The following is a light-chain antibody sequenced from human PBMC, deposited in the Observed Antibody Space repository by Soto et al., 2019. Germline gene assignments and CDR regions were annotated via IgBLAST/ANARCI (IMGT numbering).Light chain of an antibody. J-gene: IGLJ1*01. V-gene: IGLV4-69*01. CDR1: SGHSSYA. Sequence: QLVLTQSPSASASLGASVKLTCTLSSGHSSYAIAWHQQQPEKGPRYLMKLNSDGSHYKGGGIPDRFSGSSSGAERYLTISSLQSEDEADYYCQTWGTGIQVFGTGTKDTVL. CDR2: LNSDGSH. CDR3: QTWGTGIQV.